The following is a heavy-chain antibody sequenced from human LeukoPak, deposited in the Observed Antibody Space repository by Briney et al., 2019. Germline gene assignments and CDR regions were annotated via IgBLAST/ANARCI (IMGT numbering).Heavy chain of an antibody. Sequence: GGSLRLSCAASGFIFSSYGMHWVRQAPGKGLEWVAFIRYDGSNKYYADSVKGRFTISRDNSKNTLYLQMNSQRAEDTAVYYCAKSRGSTSYYYYYMDVWGKGTTVTVSS. J-gene: IGHJ6*03. CDR1: GFIFSSYG. V-gene: IGHV3-30*02. CDR2: IRYDGSNK. D-gene: IGHD2-2*01. CDR3: AKSRGSTSYYYYYMDV.